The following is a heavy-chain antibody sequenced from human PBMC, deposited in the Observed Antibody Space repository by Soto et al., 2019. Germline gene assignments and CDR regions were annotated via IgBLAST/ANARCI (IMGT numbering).Heavy chain of an antibody. V-gene: IGHV1-3*01. CDR1: GYTFTSYA. J-gene: IGHJ3*02. CDR3: ATTYSSSWYGAFDI. CDR2: INAGNSNT. Sequence: QVQLVQSGAEVKKPGASVKVSCKASGYTFTSYAMHWVRQAPGQRLEWMGWINAGNSNTKYSQRFQGRVTITRDTSACIAYMELSSLRSEDTAVYYCATTYSSSWYGAFDIWGQGTRVTVSS. D-gene: IGHD6-13*01.